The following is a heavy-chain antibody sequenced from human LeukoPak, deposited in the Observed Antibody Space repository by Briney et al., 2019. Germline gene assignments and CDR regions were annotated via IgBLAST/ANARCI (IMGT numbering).Heavy chain of an antibody. D-gene: IGHD5-12*01. V-gene: IGHV3-23*01. CDR2: ISDSGGST. CDR1: GFTFSNYA. J-gene: IGHJ4*02. Sequence: GGSLRLSCAASGFTFSNYAMSWVRQAPGKGLEWVSTISDSGGSTYYADSVKGRFTISRDNSKNTLYLQMNSLRAEDTAVYYCAKARTRNVDIVATISAGGQGTLVTVSS. CDR3: AKARTRNVDIVATISA.